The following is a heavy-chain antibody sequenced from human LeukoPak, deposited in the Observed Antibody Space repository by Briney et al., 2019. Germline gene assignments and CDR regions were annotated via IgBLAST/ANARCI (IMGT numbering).Heavy chain of an antibody. CDR2: ILPDGSEK. J-gene: IGHJ4*02. Sequence: GGSLRLSCAASDFTFSFYWMTWVRQAPGEGLEWVANILPDGSEKYYLDSVKGRFTISRDNPTNSLYLQINSLRAEDTALYYCGRLARNAWYAVDYWGQGTLVTVSS. D-gene: IGHD6-19*01. CDR1: DFTFSFYW. CDR3: GRLARNAWYAVDY. V-gene: IGHV3-7*01.